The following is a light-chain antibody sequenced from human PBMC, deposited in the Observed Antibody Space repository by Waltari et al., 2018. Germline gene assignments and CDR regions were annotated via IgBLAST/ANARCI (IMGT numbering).Light chain of an antibody. Sequence: EIVLTQSPGTLSLSSGERATLSCRASESISKYLAWYQQKPGQDPRLLIYHAASRATGIPDRFRGSGSGTDFSLTISRLEPEDLAVYYCQHYESLPVTFGQGTKVEIK. CDR1: ESISKY. CDR2: HAA. CDR3: QHYESLPVT. J-gene: IGKJ1*01. V-gene: IGKV3-20*01.